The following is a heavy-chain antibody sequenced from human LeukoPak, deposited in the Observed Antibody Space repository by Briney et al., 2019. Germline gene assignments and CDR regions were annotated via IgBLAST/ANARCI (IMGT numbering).Heavy chain of an antibody. D-gene: IGHD6-13*01. CDR2: FYYSGST. J-gene: IGHJ3*02. CDR1: GGSVSSGRYY. CDR3: ARDPQYSSSSDAFDI. V-gene: IGHV4-61*01. Sequence: SETLSLTCTVSGGSVSSGRYYWSWIRQPPGKGLEWIGYFYYSGSTNYNPSLKTRVTISVDTSKNQFSLKLSSVTAADTAVYFCARDPQYSSSSDAFDIWGQGTMVTVSS.